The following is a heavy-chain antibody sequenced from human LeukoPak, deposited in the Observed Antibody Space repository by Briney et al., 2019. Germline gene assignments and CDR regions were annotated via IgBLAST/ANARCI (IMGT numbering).Heavy chain of an antibody. Sequence: GSLRLSCAASGFTFSSYSMYWVRQAPGKGVEWVSSISSSSSYIYYGDSGKGRFTISRNNAKNSLYLQMNSLRAEDTAVYYCARVTNSLDQATYYDFWSGYYRAYFDYWGQGTLVTVSS. CDR3: ARVTNSLDQATYYDFWSGYYRAYFDY. CDR2: ISSSSSYI. J-gene: IGHJ4*02. CDR1: GFTFSSYS. D-gene: IGHD3-3*01. V-gene: IGHV3-21*01.